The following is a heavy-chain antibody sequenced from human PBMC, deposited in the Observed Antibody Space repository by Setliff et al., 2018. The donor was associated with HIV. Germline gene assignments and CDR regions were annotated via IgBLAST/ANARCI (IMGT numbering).Heavy chain of an antibody. V-gene: IGHV1-69*13. CDR3: ARGPERYSSDSNGYYYDY. J-gene: IGHJ4*02. CDR1: GGTDGSYA. D-gene: IGHD3-22*01. CDR2: VLPLFGTV. Sequence: SVKVSCKAPGGTDGSYAFSWVRQAPGQGLEWMGRVLPLFGTVSYAQKFQGRVTITADEATSTVYMEVSSLRSEDTAVYYCARGPERYSSDSNGYYYDYWGQGTLVSVSS.